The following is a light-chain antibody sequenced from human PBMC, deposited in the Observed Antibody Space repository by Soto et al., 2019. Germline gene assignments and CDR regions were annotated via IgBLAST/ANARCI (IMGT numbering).Light chain of an antibody. V-gene: IGKV1-12*01. CDR2: AAS. Sequence: DIPMTQSPSSVSASVGDRVTITCRASQSISGWLAWYQQKPGKAPKLLIYAASNLQSGVPSRFSVSGSGTDFTLTLSSLQPDDFASYYCQQDNSFPTTFGQGTNVEIK. J-gene: IGKJ1*01. CDR3: QQDNSFPTT. CDR1: QSISGW.